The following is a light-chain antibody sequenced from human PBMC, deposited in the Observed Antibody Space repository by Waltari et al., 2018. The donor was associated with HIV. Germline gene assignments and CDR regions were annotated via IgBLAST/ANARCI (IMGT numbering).Light chain of an antibody. CDR3: QQYANVPPIT. CDR2: DAS. V-gene: IGKV1-33*01. J-gene: IGKJ5*01. Sequence: DLRMLQSPPSLSASVGDRGTLPCQASQDITNLLNWYQQKPGTATKLLIYDASTLEVGVSSRFSGSGSGTTFRFTITNLQPEDVGTFYCQQYANVPPITFGQGTRVEIK. CDR1: QDITNL.